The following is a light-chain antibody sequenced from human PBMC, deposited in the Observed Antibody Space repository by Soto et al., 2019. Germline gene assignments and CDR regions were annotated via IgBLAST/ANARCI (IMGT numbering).Light chain of an antibody. J-gene: IGLJ1*01. V-gene: IGLV2-14*03. CDR2: GVT. CDR1: HNDIGTYDY. CDR3: SSFTSDRIYV. Sequence: QSVLTQPTSVSGSPGQSITISCTGNHNDIGTYDYVSWYQQHPGRAPRLLIYGVTTRSSGISDRFSASKPGLTASLTISGLQPEDEADYYCSSFTSDRIYVFGPGTKVPVL.